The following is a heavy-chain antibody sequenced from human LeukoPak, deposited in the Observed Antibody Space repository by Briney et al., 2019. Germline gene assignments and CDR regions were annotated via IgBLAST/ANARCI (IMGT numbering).Heavy chain of an antibody. J-gene: IGHJ4*02. D-gene: IGHD3-22*01. Sequence: PGGSLKFSCAASGFTFSGSAMHWVRQASGKGLEWVGRIRNKANSYATAYSGSVKGRFTISRDDSKNTAYLQMNSLKTEDTAVYYCTRRSSDDSSGYYVHWGQGTLVTVSS. CDR1: GFTFSGSA. V-gene: IGHV3-73*01. CDR3: TRRSSDDSSGYYVH. CDR2: IRNKANSYAT.